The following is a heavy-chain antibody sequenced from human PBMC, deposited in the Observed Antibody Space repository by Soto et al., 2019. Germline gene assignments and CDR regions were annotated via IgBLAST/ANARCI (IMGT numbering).Heavy chain of an antibody. Sequence: EVQVLGSGGGLVQPGGSLRLSCAASGFTFSSYAMSWVRQAPGQGLEWVSAISGSGSNPYYADSVKGRFTISRDNSKNTLYLQMNSLRAEDTALYYCAKMASMTIRDGFDHWGQGTLFTVSS. J-gene: IGHJ4*02. CDR3: AKMASMTIRDGFDH. D-gene: IGHD5-12*01. V-gene: IGHV3-23*01. CDR2: ISGSGSNP. CDR1: GFTFSSYA.